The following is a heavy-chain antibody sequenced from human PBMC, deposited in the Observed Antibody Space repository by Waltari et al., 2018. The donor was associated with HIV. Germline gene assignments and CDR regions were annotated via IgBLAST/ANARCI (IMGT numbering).Heavy chain of an antibody. Sequence: QVQLVQSGAEVKKPGSSVKVSCKASGGTFSSYAISWVRQAPGQGLEWMGGIIPIFGTANYAQKFQGRVTITADESTSTAYMEPSSLRSEDTAVYYCARGSWDYVWGSYQTIRYFDYWGQGTLVTVSS. J-gene: IGHJ4*02. CDR2: IIPIFGTA. CDR1: GGTFSSYA. D-gene: IGHD3-16*02. CDR3: ARGSWDYVWGSYQTIRYFDY. V-gene: IGHV1-69*01.